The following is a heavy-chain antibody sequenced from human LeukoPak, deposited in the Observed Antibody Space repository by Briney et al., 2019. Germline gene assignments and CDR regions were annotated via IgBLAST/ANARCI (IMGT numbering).Heavy chain of an antibody. V-gene: IGHV4-59*01. CDR2: IYYSGST. J-gene: IGHJ4*02. CDR1: GGSISSYY. Sequence: SETLSLTCTVSGGSISSYYWSWIRQPPGKGLEWIGYIYYSGSTNYNPSLKSRVTISVDTSKNQFSLKLSSVTAADTAVYYCARVVAANWGSGGDYWGQGTLVTVSS. CDR3: ARVVAANWGSGGDY. D-gene: IGHD7-27*01.